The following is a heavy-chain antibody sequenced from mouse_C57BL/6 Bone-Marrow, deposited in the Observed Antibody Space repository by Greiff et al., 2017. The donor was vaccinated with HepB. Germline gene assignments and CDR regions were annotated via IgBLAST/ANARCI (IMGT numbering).Heavy chain of an antibody. CDR3: ARFRYAPYGSTFDY. D-gene: IGHD1-1*01. J-gene: IGHJ2*01. Sequence: QVQLQQPGAELVMPGASVKLSCKASGYTFTSYWMHWVKQRPGQGLEWIGEIDPSDSYTNYNQKFKGKSTLTVDKSSSTAYMQLSSLTSEDSAVYYCARFRYAPYGSTFDYWGQGTTLTVSS. CDR2: IDPSDSYT. V-gene: IGHV1-69*01. CDR1: GYTFTSYW.